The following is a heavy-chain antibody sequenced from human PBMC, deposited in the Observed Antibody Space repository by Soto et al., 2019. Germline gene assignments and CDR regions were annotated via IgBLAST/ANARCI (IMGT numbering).Heavy chain of an antibody. CDR2: IYYSGSP. V-gene: IGHV4-30-2*03. CDR1: GGSISSGGYS. J-gene: IGHJ4*02. CDR3: VSFIYFFDSSGDWGERYYFAY. Sequence: SETLSLSCAVSGGSISSGGYSWSWIRQPPGKGQEWIGSIYYSGSPYYNPSLKSRVTISVDTSKNQFSLKLSAVTAADTVVYYCVSFIYFFDSSGDWGERYYFAYWGQGTLVTVSS. D-gene: IGHD3-22*01.